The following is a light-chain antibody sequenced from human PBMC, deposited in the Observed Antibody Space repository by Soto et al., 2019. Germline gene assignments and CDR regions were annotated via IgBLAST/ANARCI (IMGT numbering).Light chain of an antibody. V-gene: IGLV2-14*01. J-gene: IGLJ2*01. CDR3: TSYTSRATLV. CDR1: TSDIGTYNY. Sequence: QAVVTQPASVSGSPGQSITISCTGATSDIGTYNYVSWYRHHPGKAPKLLIFEVSNRPSGVSHRFSGSKSGNPASLTISGLHAEDEAAYYCTSYTSRATLVFGGGTKLTVL. CDR2: EVS.